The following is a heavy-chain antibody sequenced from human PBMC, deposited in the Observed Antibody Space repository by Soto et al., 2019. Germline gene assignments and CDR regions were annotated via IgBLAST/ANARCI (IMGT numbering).Heavy chain of an antibody. D-gene: IGHD2-2*01. CDR2: IIPIFGTA. V-gene: IGHV1-69*13. Sequence: GASVKVSCKASGGTFSSYAISWVRQAPGQGLEWMGGIIPIFGTANYAQKFQGRVTITADESTSTAYMELSSLRSEDTAVYYCARGGYCSSTSCYDINWFDPWGQGTLVTVSS. CDR1: GGTFSSYA. CDR3: ARGGYCSSTSCYDINWFDP. J-gene: IGHJ5*02.